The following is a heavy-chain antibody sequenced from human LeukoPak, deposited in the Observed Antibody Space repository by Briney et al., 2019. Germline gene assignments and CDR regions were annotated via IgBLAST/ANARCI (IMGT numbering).Heavy chain of an antibody. V-gene: IGHV4-38-2*02. D-gene: IGHD1-1*01. CDR1: GYSISSGYY. CDR3: AREYGIARYWLDP. CDR2: LYHSGST. J-gene: IGHJ5*02. Sequence: SETLSLTCAVSGYSISSGYYWGWIRQPPGKGLEWIGSLYHSGSTYYNPSLKGRVTISVDTSKSQSSLKLSSVTAADTAVYYCAREYGIARYWLDPWGQGTLVTVSS.